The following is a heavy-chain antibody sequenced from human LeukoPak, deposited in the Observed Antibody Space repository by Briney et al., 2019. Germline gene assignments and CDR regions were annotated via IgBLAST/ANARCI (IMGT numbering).Heavy chain of an antibody. J-gene: IGHJ4*02. D-gene: IGHD2-15*01. CDR1: GFTFSSYA. CDR2: ISGSGGST. Sequence: PGGSLRLSCAASGFTFSSYAMSWVRQAPGKGLEWVSAISGSGGSTYNADSVKGRFTISRDNSKNTLYLQMDSLRAEHTAVYYCANLGAYGYCSGGSCYRSDYWGQGTLVTVSS. CDR3: ANLGAYGYCSGGSCYRSDY. V-gene: IGHV3-23*01.